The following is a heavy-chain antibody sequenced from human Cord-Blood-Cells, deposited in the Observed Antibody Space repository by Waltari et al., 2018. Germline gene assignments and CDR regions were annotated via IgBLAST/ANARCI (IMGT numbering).Heavy chain of an antibody. D-gene: IGHD3-9*01. J-gene: IGHJ4*02. CDR1: GGSISRSSHY. CDR2: IYYSGSP. CDR3: ARRTLLRYFDY. Sequence: QLLLQESGPGPVTPSDTLSPPCTAAGGSISRSSHYWGWIRQPPGKGMEWIGRIYYSGSPYYNPSLKSRVTISVDTSKNQFSLKLSSVTAADTAVYYCARRTLLRYFDYWGQGTLVTVSS. V-gene: IGHV4-39*01.